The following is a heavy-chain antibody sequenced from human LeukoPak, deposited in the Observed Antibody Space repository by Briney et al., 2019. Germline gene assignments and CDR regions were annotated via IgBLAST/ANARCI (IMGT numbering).Heavy chain of an antibody. D-gene: IGHD5-18*01. CDR3: AKDGVGYSYGYDYNNYYYMDV. CDR1: GFTFSSYG. CDR2: IRYDGSNK. J-gene: IGHJ6*03. V-gene: IGHV3-30*02. Sequence: GGSLRLSCAASGFTFSSYGMHWVRQAPGKGLEWVAFIRYDGSNKYYADSVKGRFTISRDNSKNTLYLQMNSLRAEDTAVYYCAKDGVGYSYGYDYNNYYYMDVWGKGTTVTVSS.